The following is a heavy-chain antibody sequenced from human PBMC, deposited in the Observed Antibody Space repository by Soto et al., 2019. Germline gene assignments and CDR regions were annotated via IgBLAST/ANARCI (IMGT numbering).Heavy chain of an antibody. CDR1: GGSFSGYY. CDR2: INHSGST. V-gene: IGHV4-34*01. D-gene: IGHD2-2*01. CDR3: AGTLTRSAGIVVVPAAPLNGPEYFQH. Sequence: PSETLSLTCAVYGGSFSGYYWSWIRQPPGKGLEWIGEINHSGSTNYNPSLKSRVTISVDTSKNQFSLKLSSVTAADTAVYYCAGTLTRSAGIVVVPAAPLNGPEYFQHWGQGTLVTVSS. J-gene: IGHJ1*01.